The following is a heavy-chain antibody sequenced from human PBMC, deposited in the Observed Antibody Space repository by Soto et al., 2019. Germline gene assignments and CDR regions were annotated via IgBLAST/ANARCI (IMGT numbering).Heavy chain of an antibody. Sequence: SDTLSLTCTVSGGSISIYYWSWIRQPPGKGLEWIGYIYYSGSTNYNPSLKSRVTISVDTSKNQFSLKLSSVTAADTAVYYCARGRGGWFINQLLNAFDIWGQGTMVTVSS. V-gene: IGHV4-59*01. D-gene: IGHD2-2*01. J-gene: IGHJ3*02. CDR2: IYYSGST. CDR1: GGSISIYY. CDR3: ARGRGGWFINQLLNAFDI.